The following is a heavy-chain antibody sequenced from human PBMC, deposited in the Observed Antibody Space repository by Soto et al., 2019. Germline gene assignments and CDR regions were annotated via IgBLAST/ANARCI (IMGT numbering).Heavy chain of an antibody. J-gene: IGHJ4*02. CDR2: SNDVGST. Sequence: QVQLQQWGAGLLKPSETLSLTCAVYGGSFSGYYWCWIRQPPGKGLEWIGESNDVGSTNYNPSLRSRVTMSVDPSKNQFSRRLTSVTAADTSVYYFARVLRAGVTTDWGQGTLVIVSS. CDR3: ARVLRAGVTTD. V-gene: IGHV4-34*01. CDR1: GGSFSGYY. D-gene: IGHD5-18*01.